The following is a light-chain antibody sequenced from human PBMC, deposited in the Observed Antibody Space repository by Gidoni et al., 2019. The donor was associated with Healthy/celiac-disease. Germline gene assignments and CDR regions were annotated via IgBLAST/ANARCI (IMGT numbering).Light chain of an antibody. V-gene: IGKV4-1*01. CDR1: QSVLYSSNNKNY. CDR2: WAS. Sequence: IVMTQSPDSLPVSLGERATINCKSSQSVLYSSNNKNYLALYQQKPGQPPKLLMYWASTRESGVPDRFIGSGSGTDFTLTISSLQAEDVAVYYCQQYYSTLITFGQGTRLEIK. CDR3: QQYYSTLIT. J-gene: IGKJ5*01.